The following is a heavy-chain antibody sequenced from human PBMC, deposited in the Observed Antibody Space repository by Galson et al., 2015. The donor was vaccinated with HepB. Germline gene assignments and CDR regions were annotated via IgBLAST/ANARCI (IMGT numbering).Heavy chain of an antibody. CDR1: GFTVSSNY. Sequence: SLRLSCAASGFTVSSNYMSWVRQAPGKGLEWVSVIYSGGSTDYAESVKGRFTISRDNTKNKPYLQMNSLRAEDTAVYYCARSHVDWGQGTLLTVSS. CDR3: ARSHVD. V-gene: IGHV3-66*01. J-gene: IGHJ4*02. CDR2: IYSGGST.